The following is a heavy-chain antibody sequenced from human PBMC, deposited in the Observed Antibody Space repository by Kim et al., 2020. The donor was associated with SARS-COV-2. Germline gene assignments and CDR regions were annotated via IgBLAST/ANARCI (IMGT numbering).Heavy chain of an antibody. J-gene: IGHJ5*02. V-gene: IGHV4-34*01. CDR1: GGSFSGYY. D-gene: IGHD3-3*01. Sequence: SETLSLTCAVYGGSFSGYYWSWIRQPPGKGLEWIGEINHSGSTNYNPSLKSRVTISVDTSKNQFSLKLSSVTAADTAVYYCARSEEDFWSGLTHWFDPWGQGTLVTVSS. CDR3: ARSEEDFWSGLTHWFDP. CDR2: INHSGST.